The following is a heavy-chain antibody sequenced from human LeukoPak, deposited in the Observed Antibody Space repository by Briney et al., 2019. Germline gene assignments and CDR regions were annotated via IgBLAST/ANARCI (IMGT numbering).Heavy chain of an antibody. J-gene: IGHJ4*02. CDR1: GFTFSSYG. CDR2: IRYDGSNK. CDR3: AKAPYGSGSYWPDY. Sequence: GGSLRLSCAASGFTFSSYGMHWVRRAPGKGLEWVAFIRYDGSNKYYADSVKGRFTISRDNSKNTLYLQMNSLRAEDTAVYYCAKAPYGSGSYWPDYWGQGTLVTVSS. V-gene: IGHV3-30*02. D-gene: IGHD3-10*01.